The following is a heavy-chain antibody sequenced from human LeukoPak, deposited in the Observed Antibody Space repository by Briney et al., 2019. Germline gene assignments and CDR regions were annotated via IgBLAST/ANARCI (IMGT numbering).Heavy chain of an antibody. J-gene: IGHJ5*01. CDR1: GYTFTNYN. CDR2: MNPISCYT. CDR3: ARGLDGDFLDYNWFDS. Sequence: ASVKVSCKASGYTFTNYNVNWVRQAAGQGLEWMGCMNPISCYTGYAQKFQGRVTMTRDTSISTAYMELSSLRSEDTAVYYCARGLDGDFLDYNWFDSWGQGTLVTVSS. D-gene: IGHD2-21*01. V-gene: IGHV1-8*01.